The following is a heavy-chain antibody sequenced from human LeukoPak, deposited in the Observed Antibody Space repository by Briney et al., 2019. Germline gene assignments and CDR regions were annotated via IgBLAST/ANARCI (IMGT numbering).Heavy chain of an antibody. CDR2: IYTSGST. Sequence: SETLSLTCTVSGGSISSYYCSWIRQPAGKGLEWIGRIYTSGSTTYNPSLKSRVTMSVDTSKNQFSLKLSSVTASDTAVHCCARVGSTSYYYYGMDVWGQGTTVTVSS. V-gene: IGHV4-4*07. D-gene: IGHD2-2*01. CDR1: GGSISSYY. J-gene: IGHJ6*02. CDR3: ARVGSTSYYYYGMDV.